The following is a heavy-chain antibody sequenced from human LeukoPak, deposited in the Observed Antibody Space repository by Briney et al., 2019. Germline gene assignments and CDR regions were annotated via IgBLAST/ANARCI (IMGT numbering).Heavy chain of an antibody. CDR1: GFTFSSYS. CDR3: ARDQRWNSGSSSGY. V-gene: IGHV3-48*01. D-gene: IGHD1-26*01. CDR2: ISSRSSTI. J-gene: IGHJ4*02. Sequence: PGGSLRLSCAASGFTFSSYSMNWVRQAPGKGLEWVSFISSRSSTIYYADSVKGRFTISRDNAKNSLYLQMNSLRAEDTAVYYCARDQRWNSGSSSGYWGQGTLVTVSS.